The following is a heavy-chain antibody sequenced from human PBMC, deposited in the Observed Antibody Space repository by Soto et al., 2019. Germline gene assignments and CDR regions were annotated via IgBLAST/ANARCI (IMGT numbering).Heavy chain of an antibody. Sequence: KPSETLSLTCAVSGGSVSSGNYYWSWLRQPPGKGLEWIGYVYYTGSTNYNPSLKSRVTISVDTSKNQFSLRLSSVTAADTAVYFCARAIHDYDTTGYLSFDYWGQGTLVTVSS. J-gene: IGHJ4*02. CDR2: VYYTGST. CDR1: GGSVSSGNYY. CDR3: ARAIHDYDTTGYLSFDY. D-gene: IGHD3-22*01. V-gene: IGHV4-61*01.